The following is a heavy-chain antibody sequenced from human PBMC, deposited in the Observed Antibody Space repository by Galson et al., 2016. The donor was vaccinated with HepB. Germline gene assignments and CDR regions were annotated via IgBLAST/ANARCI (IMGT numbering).Heavy chain of an antibody. V-gene: IGHV5-51*01. Sequence: QSGAEVKKPGESLKIPCQGSGYDFNRFWIGWVRQMPGKGLEWMAIIYPGDSDLKYSPSFEGHVTISADKSINTAYLQWTNLKTSDTAIYYCARRYYYDTSGYYRPGAFDIWGPGTMVTVSS. CDR2: IYPGDSDL. CDR1: GYDFNRFW. J-gene: IGHJ3*02. D-gene: IGHD3-22*01. CDR3: ARRYYYDTSGYYRPGAFDI.